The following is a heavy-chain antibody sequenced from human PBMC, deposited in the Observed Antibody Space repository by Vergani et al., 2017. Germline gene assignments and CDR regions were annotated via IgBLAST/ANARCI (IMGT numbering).Heavy chain of an antibody. CDR1: GFTFSNYW. V-gene: IGHV3-74*01. Sequence: VQLVESGGGLVQPGGSLRLSCTASGFTFSNYWMQWVRQAPGKGLMWVSRINSDGDSTSYADYVKGRFTISRDNAKNTLYLQMDSLRAEDTAVYYCARDGWELLDYFYYMDVWGKGTTVTVSS. J-gene: IGHJ6*03. CDR3: ARDGWELLDYFYYMDV. D-gene: IGHD1-26*01. CDR2: INSDGDST.